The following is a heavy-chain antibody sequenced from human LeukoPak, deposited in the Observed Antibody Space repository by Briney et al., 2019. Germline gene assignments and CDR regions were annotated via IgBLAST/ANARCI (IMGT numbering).Heavy chain of an antibody. Sequence: GGSLRLSCAASGFTFSFNSMHWVRQGPGKGLVWVSRVKRDGSGTTYADSVKGRVTISRDNAKNTLYLQMNSLRAEDTAVYYCARSNGFGMDVWGQGTTVTVSS. D-gene: IGHD2-8*01. CDR2: VKRDGSGT. V-gene: IGHV3-74*01. J-gene: IGHJ6*02. CDR3: ARSNGFGMDV. CDR1: GFTFSFNS.